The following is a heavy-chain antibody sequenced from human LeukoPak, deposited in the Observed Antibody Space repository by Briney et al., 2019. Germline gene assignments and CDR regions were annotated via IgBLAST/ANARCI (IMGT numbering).Heavy chain of an antibody. CDR2: INPNSGGT. V-gene: IGHV1-2*02. D-gene: IGHD2-15*01. J-gene: IGHJ6*02. CDR3: ARPIVVVVAASRDYGMDV. Sequence: ASVKVSSKASVYTFTGYYMHWVRQAPGQGLEWMGWINPNSGGTNYAQKFQGRVTMTRDTSISTAYMELSRLRSDDTAVYYCARPIVVVVAASRDYGMDVWGQGTTVTVSS. CDR1: VYTFTGYY.